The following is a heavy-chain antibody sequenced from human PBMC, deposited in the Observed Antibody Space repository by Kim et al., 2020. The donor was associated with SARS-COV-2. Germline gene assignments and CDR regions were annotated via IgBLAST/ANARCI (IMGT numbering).Heavy chain of an antibody. J-gene: IGHJ4*02. V-gene: IGHV4-4*07. CDR3: ARVRGGYSYDY. D-gene: IGHD5-18*01. CDR2: T. Sequence: TNYNSSLKSRVTMSVDTSKNQFSLKLTSVTAADTAVYYCARVRGGYSYDYWGQGTLVTVSS.